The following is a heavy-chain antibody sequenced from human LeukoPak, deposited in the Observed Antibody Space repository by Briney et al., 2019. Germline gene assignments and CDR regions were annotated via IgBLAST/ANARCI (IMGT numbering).Heavy chain of an antibody. Sequence: SETLSLTCTVSGGSISSYYWSWIRQPPGKGLEWIGYIYYSGSTNYNPSLKSRVTISVDTSKNQFSLKLSPVTAADTAVYYCARHLSRGYSYGVWGQGTLVTVSS. V-gene: IGHV4-59*08. CDR1: GGSISSYY. CDR2: IYYSGST. J-gene: IGHJ4*02. D-gene: IGHD5-18*01. CDR3: ARHLSRGYSYGV.